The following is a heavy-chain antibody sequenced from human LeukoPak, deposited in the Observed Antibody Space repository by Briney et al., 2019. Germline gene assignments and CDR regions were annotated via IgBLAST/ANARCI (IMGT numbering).Heavy chain of an antibody. D-gene: IGHD6-19*01. Sequence: SQTLSLTCAISGDSVSSNSAAWNWIRQPPSRGLEWLGRTYYRSKWYNDYAVSVKSRITINPDTSKNQFSLQLNSVTPEDTAVYYCAMAREAVAGTGYYYYYMDVWGKGTTVTVSS. V-gene: IGHV6-1*01. CDR1: GDSVSSNSAA. CDR2: TYYRSKWYN. CDR3: AMAREAVAGTGYYYYYMDV. J-gene: IGHJ6*03.